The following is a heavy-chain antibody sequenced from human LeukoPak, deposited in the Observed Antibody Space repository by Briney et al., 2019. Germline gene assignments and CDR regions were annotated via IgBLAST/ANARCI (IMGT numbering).Heavy chain of an antibody. CDR2: MHTTGST. J-gene: IGHJ4*02. CDR1: GGSISGYY. Sequence: PSETLSLTCTVSGGSISGYYWNWIRQPAGKGLEWLGRMHTTGSTNYNPSHKSRLTVSVDTSKNQFSLKLTSVTAADTAVYYCARDGGSGWYNYWGQGTLVTVSS. D-gene: IGHD6-19*01. CDR3: ARDGGSGWYNY. V-gene: IGHV4-4*07.